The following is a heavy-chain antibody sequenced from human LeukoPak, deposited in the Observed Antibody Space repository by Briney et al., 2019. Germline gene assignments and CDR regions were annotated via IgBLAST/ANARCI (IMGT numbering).Heavy chain of an antibody. D-gene: IGHD1-26*01. CDR1: GFTLSTHG. J-gene: IGHJ4*02. CDR3: ARDLSFGSLDF. V-gene: IGHV3-33*01. CDR2: MWYDGSRE. Sequence: GGSLRLSCAASGFTLSTHGMHWVRQAPGKGLEWVAGMWYDGSREDYADSVKGRFTISRDMSKNTLNLQMNSLRVEDTAMFYCARDLSFGSLDFRGEGTLVTVSS.